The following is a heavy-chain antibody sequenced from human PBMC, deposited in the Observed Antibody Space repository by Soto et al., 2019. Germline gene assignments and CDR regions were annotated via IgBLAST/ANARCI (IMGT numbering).Heavy chain of an antibody. CDR2: ISYDGSNK. Sequence: GGSLRLSCAASGFTFSSYGMHWVRQAPGKGLEWVAVISYDGSNKYYADSVKGRFTISRDNSKNTLYLQMNSLRAEDTAVYYCAKDGDYGSGSYSPGYWGQGTLVTVSS. D-gene: IGHD3-10*01. V-gene: IGHV3-30*18. J-gene: IGHJ4*02. CDR3: AKDGDYGSGSYSPGY. CDR1: GFTFSSYG.